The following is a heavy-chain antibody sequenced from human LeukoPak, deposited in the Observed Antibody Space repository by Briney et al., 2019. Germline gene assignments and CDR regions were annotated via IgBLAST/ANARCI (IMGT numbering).Heavy chain of an antibody. CDR3: ARDVDTAMVKDNWFDP. J-gene: IGHJ5*02. V-gene: IGHV4-34*01. D-gene: IGHD5-18*01. CDR2: INHGGST. CDR1: GGSFSGYY. Sequence: SETLSLTCAVYGGSFSGYYWSWIRQPPGKGLEWIGEINHGGSTNYNPSLKSRVTISVDTSKNQFSLKLSSVTAADTAVYYCARDVDTAMVKDNWFDPWGQGTLVTVSS.